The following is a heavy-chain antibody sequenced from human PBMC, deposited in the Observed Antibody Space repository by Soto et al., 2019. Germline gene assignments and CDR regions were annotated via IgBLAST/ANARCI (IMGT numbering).Heavy chain of an antibody. V-gene: IGHV3-30-3*01. D-gene: IGHD1-26*01. CDR3: ARPRRDSGSYFKY. CDR1: GFTFNNYA. J-gene: IGHJ4*02. CDR2: ISYDGSNN. Sequence: GGSLRLSCAASGFTFNNYALHWVRQAPGKGLEWVAVISYDGSNNYYADSVKGRFTISRDNSKNTLFLQMNSLRTEDTAVYYCARPRRDSGSYFKYWGQGTLVTVSS.